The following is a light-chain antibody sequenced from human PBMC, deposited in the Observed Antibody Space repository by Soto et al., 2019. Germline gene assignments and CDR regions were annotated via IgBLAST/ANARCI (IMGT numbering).Light chain of an antibody. Sequence: EIVMTQPPATLSVSPGERVTLSCRASQSVSQSVSSKLAWYQQKPGRAPRLLIHGASTRATGIPARFSGSGSGTEFTLTISSLQSEDLAVYFCQQYHNWPPTFGQGTKVEIK. CDR1: QSVSQSVSSK. J-gene: IGKJ1*01. CDR2: GAS. V-gene: IGKV3-15*01. CDR3: QQYHNWPPT.